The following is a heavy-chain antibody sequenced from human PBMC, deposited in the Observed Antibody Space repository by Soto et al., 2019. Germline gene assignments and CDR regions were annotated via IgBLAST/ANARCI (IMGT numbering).Heavy chain of an antibody. CDR2: IRSKAYGGTT. V-gene: IGHV3-49*03. CDR1: GFTFGDCA. CDR3: TRRYYYGMDV. Sequence: GGSLRLSCTASGFTFGDCAMSWFRQAPGKGLEWVGFIRSKAYGGTTEYAASVKGRFTISRDDSKSIAYLQMNSLKTEDTAVYYCTRRYYYGMDVWGQGTTVTVSS. J-gene: IGHJ6*02.